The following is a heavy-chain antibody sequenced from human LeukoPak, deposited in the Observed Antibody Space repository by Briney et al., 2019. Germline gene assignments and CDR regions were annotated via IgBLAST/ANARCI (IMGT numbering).Heavy chain of an antibody. CDR3: ARDGSSWFDP. CDR1: GFTFSDYY. D-gene: IGHD6-13*01. CDR2: ISGSSDYT. Sequence: GGSLRLSCAASGFTFSDYYMSWIRQAPGKGLEWVSYISGSSDYTNYADSVKGRFTISRDNAKNSLYLQMNSLRAEDTAVYYCARDGSSWFDPWGQGALVTVSS. J-gene: IGHJ5*02. V-gene: IGHV3-11*06.